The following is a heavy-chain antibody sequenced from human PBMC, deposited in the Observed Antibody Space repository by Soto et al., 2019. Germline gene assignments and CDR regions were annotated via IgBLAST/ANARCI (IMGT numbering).Heavy chain of an antibody. Sequence: EVQLVESGGVLVQPGGSLRVSCITSGFTFSNYLMHWVRQAPGKGLVCVSRIDDKGTHTDYADSVKGRFTISRDNARNTLYLQMNSLRVEDTAVYYCLRGTNGWPGVDYWGQGTLVTVSS. V-gene: IGHV3-74*01. CDR3: LRGTNGWPGVDY. J-gene: IGHJ4*02. CDR1: GFTFSNYL. CDR2: IDDKGTHT. D-gene: IGHD2-8*01.